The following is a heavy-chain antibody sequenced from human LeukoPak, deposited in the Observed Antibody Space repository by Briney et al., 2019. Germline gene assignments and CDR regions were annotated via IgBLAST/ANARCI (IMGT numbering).Heavy chain of an antibody. D-gene: IGHD1-14*01. V-gene: IGHV3-23*01. CDR1: GFTFSSYA. CDR2: ITGSGRNA. J-gene: IGHJ4*02. CDR3: AKEIPVAVYFDF. Sequence: PGGSLRLSCTASGFTFSSYAMSWVRQAPGKGLEWVSAITGSGRNAYYADSVKGRFTVSRDNSKSTMWLQMSSLRAEDTAVYYCAKEIPVAVYFDFWGQGTLVSVSS.